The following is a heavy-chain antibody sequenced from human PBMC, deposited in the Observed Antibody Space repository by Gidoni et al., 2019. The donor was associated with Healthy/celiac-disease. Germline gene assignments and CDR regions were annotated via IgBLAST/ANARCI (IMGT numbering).Heavy chain of an antibody. CDR1: GFTFSTAW. CDR2: IKSKTDGGTT. V-gene: IGHV3-15*01. CDR3: TTYGIVVAPPGLDY. D-gene: IGHD3-22*01. J-gene: IGHJ4*02. Sequence: EVQLVESGGGLVKPGGSLRLSCAASGFTFSTAWMSWVRQAPGKGLEWVGRIKSKTDGGTTDYAAPVKGRFTISRDDSKNTLYLQMNSLKTEDTAVYYCTTYGIVVAPPGLDYWGQGTLVTVSS.